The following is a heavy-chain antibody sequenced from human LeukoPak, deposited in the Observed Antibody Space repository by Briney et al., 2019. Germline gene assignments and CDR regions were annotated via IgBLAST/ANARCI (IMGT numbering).Heavy chain of an antibody. V-gene: IGHV3-48*01. CDR1: GFTFSSYS. J-gene: IGHJ4*02. CDR3: ATAPPLGELSLYPDFFDY. Sequence: GGSLRLSCAASGFTFSSYSVNWVRQAPGKGLEWVSYISSSSSTIYYADSVKGRFTISRDNAKNSLYLQMNSLRAEDTAVYYCATAPPLGELSLYPDFFDYWGQGTLVTVSS. CDR2: ISSSSSTI. D-gene: IGHD3-16*02.